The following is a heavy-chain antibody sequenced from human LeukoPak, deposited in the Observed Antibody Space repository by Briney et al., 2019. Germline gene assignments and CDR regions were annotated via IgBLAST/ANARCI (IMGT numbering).Heavy chain of an antibody. V-gene: IGHV1-8*01. CDR2: MNPNSGNT. Sequence: ALVKVSCKTSGYTFNNYDINWVRQASGQGLEWMGWMNPNSGNTGYAQTFQGRVTMTRSTSISTAYMELSTLRFEDTAVYYCIRSVRNGHFDYWGQGTLVTVSS. J-gene: IGHJ4*02. D-gene: IGHD2-8*01. CDR1: GYTFNNYD. CDR3: IRSVRNGHFDY.